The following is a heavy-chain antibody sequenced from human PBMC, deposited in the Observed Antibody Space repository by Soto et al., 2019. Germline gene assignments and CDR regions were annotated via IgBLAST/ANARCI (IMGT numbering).Heavy chain of an antibody. D-gene: IGHD3-3*01. CDR2: ISGSGGST. CDR3: AKGRVLRFLLKSYYFDY. V-gene: IGHV3-23*01. CDR1: GFTFSSYA. J-gene: IGHJ4*02. Sequence: PGGSLRLSCAASGFTFSSYAMSWVRQAPGKGLEWVSAISGSGGSTYYADSVKGRFTISRDNSKNTLYLQMNSLRAEDTAVYYCAKGRVLRFLLKSYYFDYWGQGTLVTVSS.